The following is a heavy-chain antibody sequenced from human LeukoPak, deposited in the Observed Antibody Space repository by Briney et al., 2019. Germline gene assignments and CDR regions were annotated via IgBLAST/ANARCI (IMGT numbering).Heavy chain of an antibody. CDR3: ARDRSWPSYFDY. D-gene: IGHD6-13*01. CDR2: IYSGGST. J-gene: IGHJ4*02. V-gene: IGHV3-53*01. CDR1: GFTVSSNY. Sequence: GGSLRLSCAASGFTVSSNYMSWVRQAPGKGLEWVSVIYSGGSTYYADSVKGRFTISRDNSKNTLYLQVNSLRAEDTAVYYCARDRSWPSYFDYWGQGTLVTVSS.